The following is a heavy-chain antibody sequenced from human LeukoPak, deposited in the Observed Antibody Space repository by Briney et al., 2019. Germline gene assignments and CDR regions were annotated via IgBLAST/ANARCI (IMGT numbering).Heavy chain of an antibody. J-gene: IGHJ4*02. CDR3: ARGAVAGKGDDY. Sequence: PSETLSLTCTVSGGSISSYYWSWIRQPPGKGLEWIGYIYYSGSTNYNPSLKSRVTISVDTSKNQFSLKLSSVTAADTAVYYCARGAVAGKGDDYWGQGTLVTVSS. CDR1: GGSISSYY. CDR2: IYYSGST. V-gene: IGHV4-59*08. D-gene: IGHD6-19*01.